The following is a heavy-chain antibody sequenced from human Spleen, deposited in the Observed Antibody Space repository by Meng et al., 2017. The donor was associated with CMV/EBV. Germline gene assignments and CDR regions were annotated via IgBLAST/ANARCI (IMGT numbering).Heavy chain of an antibody. CDR3: ARGGTIFGVVKVPGGAFDI. CDR1: GFTFSSYA. V-gene: IGHV3-30-3*01. CDR2: ISYDGSNK. Sequence: GESLKISCAASGFTFSSYAMHWVRQAPGKGLEWVAVISYDGSNKYYADSVKGRFTISRDNAKNSLYLQMNSLRAEDTAVYYCARGGTIFGVVKVPGGAFDIWGQGTMVTVSS. D-gene: IGHD3-3*01. J-gene: IGHJ3*02.